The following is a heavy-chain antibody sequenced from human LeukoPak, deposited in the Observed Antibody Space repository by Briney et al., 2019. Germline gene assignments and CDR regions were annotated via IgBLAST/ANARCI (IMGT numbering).Heavy chain of an antibody. D-gene: IGHD4-17*01. V-gene: IGHV1-2*02. CDR3: ARDPTATVTTPHDAFDI. CDR1: GYTFTGYY. Sequence: ASVKVSCKASGYTFTGYYMHWVRQAPGQGLEWMGWINPNSGGTNYAQKFQGRVTMTRDTSISTAYMALSRLRSDDTAVYYCARDPTATVTTPHDAFDIWGQGTMVTVSS. J-gene: IGHJ3*02. CDR2: INPNSGGT.